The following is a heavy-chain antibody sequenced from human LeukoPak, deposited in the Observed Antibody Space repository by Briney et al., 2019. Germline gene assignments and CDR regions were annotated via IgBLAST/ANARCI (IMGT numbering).Heavy chain of an antibody. J-gene: IGHJ6*02. D-gene: IGHD1-14*01. CDR1: GFTFTNYA. CDR2: IYSGSST. Sequence: GGSLRLSCAASGFTFTNYAMSWVRQAPGKGLEWVSVIYSGSSTYYADSVKGRFTISRDNSKNTLYLQMNSLRAEDTAVYYCARDISQHYYYGMDVWGQGTTVTVSS. CDR3: ARDISQHYYYGMDV. V-gene: IGHV3-66*01.